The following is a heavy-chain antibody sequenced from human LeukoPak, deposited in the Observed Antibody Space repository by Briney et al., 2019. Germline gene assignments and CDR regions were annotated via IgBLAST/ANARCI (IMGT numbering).Heavy chain of an antibody. V-gene: IGHV3-74*01. CDR2: INPEETTI. CDR1: GFTFSKYW. J-gene: IGHJ4*02. CDR3: GRGGAGLADY. D-gene: IGHD1-26*01. Sequence: GESLRLSCAVSGFTFSKYWMHWVRQAPGKGLVWVSRINPEETTINYADSVKGRFTISRDNAKSTLYLQMDSLRPEDSALYYCGRGGAGLADYWGPGTLVTASS.